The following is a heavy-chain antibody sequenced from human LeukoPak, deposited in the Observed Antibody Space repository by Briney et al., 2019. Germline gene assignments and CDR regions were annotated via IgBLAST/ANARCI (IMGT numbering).Heavy chain of an antibody. J-gene: IGHJ4*02. CDR2: ISSSSYI. D-gene: IGHD2-8*01. Sequence: GGSLRLSCAASGFTFSSYSMNWVRQAPGKGLEWVSSISSSSYIYYADSVKGRFTISRDNAKNSLYLQMNSLRVEDTAVYYCARGLMVYATYDYWGQGTLVTVSS. V-gene: IGHV3-21*01. CDR1: GFTFSSYS. CDR3: ARGLMVYATYDY.